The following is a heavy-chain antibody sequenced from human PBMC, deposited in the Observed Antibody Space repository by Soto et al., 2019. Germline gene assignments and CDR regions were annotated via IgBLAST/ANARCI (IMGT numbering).Heavy chain of an antibody. D-gene: IGHD3-3*01. V-gene: IGHV3-53*01. Sequence: GGSLRLSCAASGFSVSRTYMNWVRQAPGKGLEWVSVIYSGGSASYADSVRGRFTISRDNSKSTVSLQMNNLRADDTAVYYCARGEEWGWRHYFDLWGQGTLVTASS. CDR3: ARGEEWGWRHYFDL. CDR1: GFSVSRTY. CDR2: IYSGGSA. J-gene: IGHJ4*02.